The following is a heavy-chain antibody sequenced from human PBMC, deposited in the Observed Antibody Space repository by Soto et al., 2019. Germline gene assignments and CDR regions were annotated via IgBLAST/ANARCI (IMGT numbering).Heavy chain of an antibody. Sequence: PWGSLRLSCAVSGFTFSNRAMSCVRQAPGKGLEWVSAIGGSGVTTYYADSVKGRFTISRDNSKNTLYLLMNSLRAEDTAVYYCAKDTGIAAPYYFDYWGQGTLVTVSS. V-gene: IGHV3-23*01. D-gene: IGHD6-6*01. CDR1: GFTFSNRA. CDR3: AKDTGIAAPYYFDY. J-gene: IGHJ4*02. CDR2: IGGSGVTT.